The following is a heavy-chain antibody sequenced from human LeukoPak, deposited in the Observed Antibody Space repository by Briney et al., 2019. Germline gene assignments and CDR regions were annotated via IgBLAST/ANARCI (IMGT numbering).Heavy chain of an antibody. CDR3: AREKQKYSSGWYCFDY. Sequence: GGSLRLSCAASGFTFSTYGRHWVRQAPGQGLEWVALIWYDGSNKYYADSVKGRFTISRDNSKNTLYLQMNSLRAEDTAVYYCAREKQKYSSGWYCFDYWGQGTLVTVSS. CDR2: IWYDGSNK. D-gene: IGHD6-19*01. V-gene: IGHV3-33*01. J-gene: IGHJ4*02. CDR1: GFTFSTYG.